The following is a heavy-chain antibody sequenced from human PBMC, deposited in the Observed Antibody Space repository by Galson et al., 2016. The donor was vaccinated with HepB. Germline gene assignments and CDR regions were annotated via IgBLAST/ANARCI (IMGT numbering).Heavy chain of an antibody. J-gene: IGHJ4*02. Sequence: SLRLSCAASGFSFSNSGMRWVRQAPGRGLEWVSGITSSGDATHYADFVKGRFTISRDNSKNTLYLYMNNLTTGDTAIYYCGKHGGFDYWGQGALVTVSS. CDR3: GKHGGFDY. CDR1: GFSFSNSG. D-gene: IGHD3-16*01. V-gene: IGHV3-23*01. CDR2: ITSSGDAT.